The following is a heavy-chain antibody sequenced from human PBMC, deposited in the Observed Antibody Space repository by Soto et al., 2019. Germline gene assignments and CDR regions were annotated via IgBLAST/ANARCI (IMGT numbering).Heavy chain of an antibody. V-gene: IGHV4-59*08. D-gene: IGHD2-2*01. CDR2: IYYSGST. Sequence: SETLSLTCTVSGGSISSYYWSWIRQPPGKGLEWIGYIYYSGSTNYNPSLKSRVTISVDTSKNQFSLKLSSVTAADTAVYYCARLDCSSTSCYWGYSGYDSAFDIWGQGTMVTVSS. CDR1: GGSISSYY. CDR3: ARLDCSSTSCYWGYSGYDSAFDI. J-gene: IGHJ3*02.